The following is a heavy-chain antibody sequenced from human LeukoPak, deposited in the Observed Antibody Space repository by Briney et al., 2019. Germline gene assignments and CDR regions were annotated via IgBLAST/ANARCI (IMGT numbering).Heavy chain of an antibody. V-gene: IGHV4-34*01. CDR1: GGSFSGYY. CDR2: INHSGST. Sequence: SETLSLTCAVYGGSFSGYYWSWIRQPPGKGLGWIGEINHSGSTNHKSSLKSRVTISVDTSKNQFSLKLSSVTAADTAVYYCARGLDSSGYSYDYWGRGTLVTVSS. D-gene: IGHD3-22*01. CDR3: ARGLDSSGYSYDY. J-gene: IGHJ4*02.